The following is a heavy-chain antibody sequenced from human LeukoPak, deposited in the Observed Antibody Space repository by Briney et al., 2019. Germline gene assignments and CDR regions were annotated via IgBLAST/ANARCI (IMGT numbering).Heavy chain of an antibody. CDR2: IYVSGTT. Sequence: PGGSLRLSCAASGFSVRDSYISWVRQAPGKRLEWLAFIYVSGTTFYAASVKGRFTISGDNSKNTGYIQMNSLRAEDTALYYCGRHAYGGSPPLQWGQGTLVTVSS. J-gene: IGHJ4*02. V-gene: IGHV3-53*01. CDR3: GRHAYGGSPPLQ. CDR1: GFSVRDSY. D-gene: IGHD3-10*01.